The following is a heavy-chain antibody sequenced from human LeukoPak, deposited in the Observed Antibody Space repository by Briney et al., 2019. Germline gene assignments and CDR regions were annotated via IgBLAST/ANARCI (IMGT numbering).Heavy chain of an antibody. J-gene: IGHJ4*02. Sequence: GGSLRLSCAASGFTFSSYAMHWVRQAPGKGLEWVAVISYDGSNKYYADSVKGRFTISRDNSKNSLYLQMNSLRVEDTAMYYCTKTGGPWDWGQGTLVTVSS. CDR3: TKTGGPWD. D-gene: IGHD7-27*01. V-gene: IGHV3-30-3*02. CDR1: GFTFSSYA. CDR2: ISYDGSNK.